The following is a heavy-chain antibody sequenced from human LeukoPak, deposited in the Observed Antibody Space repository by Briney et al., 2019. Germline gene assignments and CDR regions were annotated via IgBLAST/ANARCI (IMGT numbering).Heavy chain of an antibody. CDR1: GYTLTDFS. CDR2: FNREDDEA. J-gene: IGHJ4*02. D-gene: IGHD3-22*01. V-gene: IGHV1-24*01. CDR3: ATLDSYYDNSGRPLVPD. Sequence: ASVKVSCNISGYTLTDFSMHWVRQAPGKGLEWMGGFNREDDEAVYAPHFQGRVTVTEDTSTDTAYMELRSLRPEDTAVYYCATLDSYYDNSGRPLVPDWGQGTLVTVSS.